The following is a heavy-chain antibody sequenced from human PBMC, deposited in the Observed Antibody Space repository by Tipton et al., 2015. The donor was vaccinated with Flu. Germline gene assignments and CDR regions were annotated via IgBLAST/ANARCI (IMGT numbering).Heavy chain of an antibody. V-gene: IGHV3-7*03. Sequence: VQLVQSGGALVQPGGSLRLSCAASGFTFSTYWMSWVRQAPGKGLEWVANINQDATKGYYLESVKGRFTISRDNAKNSLYLHMNALRVEDTALYHCARGPTDTHYHYGLDVWGQGTTVTVSS. D-gene: IGHD1-1*01. CDR3: ARGPTDTHYHYGLDV. J-gene: IGHJ6*02. CDR2: INQDATKG. CDR1: GFTFSTYW.